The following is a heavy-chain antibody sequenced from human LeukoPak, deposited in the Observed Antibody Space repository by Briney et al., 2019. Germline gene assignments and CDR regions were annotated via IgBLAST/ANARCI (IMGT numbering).Heavy chain of an antibody. CDR3: ARTYGSGSYSVAFFDY. CDR1: GGSISNYY. Sequence: SETLSLTCTVSGGSISNYYWSWIRQPPGRGLEWVGYLYYSGSTNYNPSLKSRVTISVDTSKNQFSLKLSSVTAADTAVYYCARTYGSGSYSVAFFDYWGQGTLVTVSS. V-gene: IGHV4-59*01. D-gene: IGHD3-10*01. J-gene: IGHJ4*02. CDR2: LYYSGST.